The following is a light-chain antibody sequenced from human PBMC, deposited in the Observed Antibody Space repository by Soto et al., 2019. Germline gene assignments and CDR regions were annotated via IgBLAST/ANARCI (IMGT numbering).Light chain of an antibody. V-gene: IGLV1-40*01. CDR1: SSNIGAGYD. J-gene: IGLJ1*01. CDR2: GNS. Sequence: QSVLTQPPSVSGAPGQRVTISCTGSSSNIGAGYDVHWYQQLPGTAPKLLIYGNSNRPSGVPDRFSGSKSGTPASLAITGLQAEDEADYYCQSYDSSLSVSFGTGTKVTLL. CDR3: QSYDSSLSVS.